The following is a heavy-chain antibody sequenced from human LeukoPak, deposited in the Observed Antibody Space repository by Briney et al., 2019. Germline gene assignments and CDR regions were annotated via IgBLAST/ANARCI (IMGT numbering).Heavy chain of an antibody. V-gene: IGHV3-21*04. Sequence: PGGSLRLSCAASGFTFSSYSMNWVSQAPGKGLEWVSSTSSSSSYIYYADSVKGRFTISRDNAKNSLYLQMNSLRAEDTAVYYCAKEWAMGATGFFDYWGQGTLVTVSS. J-gene: IGHJ4*02. D-gene: IGHD1-26*01. CDR2: TSSSSSYI. CDR1: GFTFSSYS. CDR3: AKEWAMGATGFFDY.